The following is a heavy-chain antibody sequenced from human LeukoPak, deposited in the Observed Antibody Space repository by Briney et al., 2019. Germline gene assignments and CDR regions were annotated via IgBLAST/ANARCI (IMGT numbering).Heavy chain of an antibody. V-gene: IGHV4-4*07. CDR2: LYPSGSS. CDR1: GASISPYY. J-gene: IGHJ4*02. CDR3: ARDLSGSLYFDY. Sequence: SETLSLTCSVSGASISPYYWNWIRQPAGKGLEWIGRLYPSGSSDYNPSLKSRVSISVGTSNNRFSLRVTSVTAADTAIYYCARDLSGSLYFDYWGQGILVTVSA. D-gene: IGHD3-10*01.